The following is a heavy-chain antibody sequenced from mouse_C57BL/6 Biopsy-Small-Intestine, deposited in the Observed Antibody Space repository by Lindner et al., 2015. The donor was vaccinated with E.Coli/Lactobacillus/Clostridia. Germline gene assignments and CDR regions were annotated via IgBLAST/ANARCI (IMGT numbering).Heavy chain of an antibody. CDR2: INPSGGST. CDR1: GNTLTSSY. J-gene: IGHJ4*01. V-gene: IGHV1-53*01. Sequence: SVKVSCKASGNTLTSSYMHWVRQAPGQGLEWMGIINPSGGSTSYAQKFQGRLTMTRDRTTSTVYMDLSSLRSEDTAVYYCVSSGGGGFDAYYYAGMDVWGQGTTVTVSS. D-gene: IGHD1-1*01. CDR3: VSSGGGGFDAYYYAGMDV.